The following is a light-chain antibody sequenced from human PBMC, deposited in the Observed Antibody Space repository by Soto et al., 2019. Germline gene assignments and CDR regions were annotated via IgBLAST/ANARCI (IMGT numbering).Light chain of an antibody. V-gene: IGKV3-20*01. CDR1: QSIYTK. CDR2: DAS. J-gene: IGKJ2*01. CDR3: QQYAGSLYT. Sequence: EIVLTQSPGTLSLSPGEGATLSCRASQSIYTKLAWYQKKSGQAPRLLIYDASTRAYGIPDRFSGSGSGTDFSLTISRLEQEDFEVYYCQQYAGSLYTFAQGTKVDIK.